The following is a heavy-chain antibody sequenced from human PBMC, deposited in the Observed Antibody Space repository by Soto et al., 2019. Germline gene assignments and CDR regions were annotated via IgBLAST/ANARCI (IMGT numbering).Heavy chain of an antibody. CDR2: ISGSGGTT. J-gene: IGHJ4*02. D-gene: IGHD5-18*01. CDR1: GFTFSSYA. CDR3: AKIPTTPMAAIDY. V-gene: IGHV3-23*01. Sequence: GGSLRLSCAVSGFTFSSYAMSWVRQAPGKGLEWVSTISGSGGTTFYADSVTGRFTISRDNSKNTLYLQMNSLRDADTAVYSCAKIPTTPMAAIDYWGQGTLVTVSS.